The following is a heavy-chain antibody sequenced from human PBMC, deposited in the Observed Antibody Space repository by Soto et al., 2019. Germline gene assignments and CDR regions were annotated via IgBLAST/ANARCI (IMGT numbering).Heavy chain of an antibody. CDR2: IKSKTDGGTT. J-gene: IGHJ6*02. V-gene: IGHV3-15*07. Sequence: PGGSLRLSCAASGFTFSNAWMNWVRQAPGKGLEWVGRIKSKTDGGTTDYAAPVKGRFTISRDDSKNTLYLQMNSLKTEDTAVYYCTTQYYYDSSGREINYYYYYGMDVRGQGTTVTVSS. CDR1: GFTFSNAW. D-gene: IGHD3-22*01. CDR3: TTQYYYDSSGREINYYYYYGMDV.